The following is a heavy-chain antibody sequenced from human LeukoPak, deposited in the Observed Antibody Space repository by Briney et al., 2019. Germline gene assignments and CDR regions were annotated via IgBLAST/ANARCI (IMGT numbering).Heavy chain of an antibody. CDR2: IRYDGSNK. CDR3: AKDRGKYYDILTGTIDY. Sequence: PGGSLRLSCAASGFTFSSYGMSWVRQAPGKGLEWVAFIRYDGSNKYYADSVKGRFTISRDNSKNTLYLQMNSLRAEDTAVYYCAKDRGKYYDILTGTIDYWGQGTLVTVSS. V-gene: IGHV3-30*02. CDR1: GFTFSSYG. D-gene: IGHD3-9*01. J-gene: IGHJ4*02.